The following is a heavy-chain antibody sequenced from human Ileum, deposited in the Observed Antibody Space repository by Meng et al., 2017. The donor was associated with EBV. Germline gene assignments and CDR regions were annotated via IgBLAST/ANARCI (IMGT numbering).Heavy chain of an antibody. CDR3: ARDLRYGLKLLPYYSDP. J-gene: IGHJ5*02. CDR2: INAGNGNT. Sequence: VPLVQCGAEVKKPGASGKVSCKASGYTFINYAIHWVRQAPGQGLEWMGWINAGNGNTKFSQTFQGRVSIRRDTSASTVYMELSSLRSEDTAVYYCARDLRYGLKLLPYYSDPWGQGTLVTVSS. CDR1: GYTFINYA. V-gene: IGHV1-3*01. D-gene: IGHD2/OR15-2a*01.